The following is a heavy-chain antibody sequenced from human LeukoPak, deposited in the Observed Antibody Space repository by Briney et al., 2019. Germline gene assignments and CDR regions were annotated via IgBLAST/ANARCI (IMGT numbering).Heavy chain of an antibody. D-gene: IGHD6-19*01. CDR1: GFTFSSYW. CDR2: IKQDGSEK. V-gene: IGHV3-7*01. CDR3: ARDVSSGWYVRYFDY. Sequence: GGSLRLSCAASGFTFSSYWMSWVRQAPGKGLEWVANIKQDGSEKYYVDSVKGRFTISRDNAKNSLYLQMNSLRAEDTAVYYCARDVSSGWYVRYFDYWGQGTLVTVSS. J-gene: IGHJ4*02.